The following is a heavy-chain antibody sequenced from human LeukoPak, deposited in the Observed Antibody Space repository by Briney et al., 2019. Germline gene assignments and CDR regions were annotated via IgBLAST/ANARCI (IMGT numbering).Heavy chain of an antibody. J-gene: IGHJ6*03. D-gene: IGHD6-6*01. V-gene: IGHV4-38-2*02. CDR3: ARLTSIAARPDYYYYYMDV. CDR2: IYHSGST. CDR1: GYSISSGYY. Sequence: SETLSLTCTVSGYSISSGYYWGWIRQPPGKGLEWIGSIYHSGSTYYNPSLKSRVTISVDTSKNQFSLKLSSVTAADTAVYYCARLTSIAARPDYYYYYMDVWGKGTTVTVSS.